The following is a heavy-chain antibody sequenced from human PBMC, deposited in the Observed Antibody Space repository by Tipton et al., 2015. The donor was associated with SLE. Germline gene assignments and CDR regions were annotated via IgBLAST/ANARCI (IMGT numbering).Heavy chain of an antibody. CDR3: ARSPSLAIVGVVFDY. V-gene: IGHV4-59*01. Sequence: TLSLTCTVSDGSISSYYWSWIRQPPGKGLEWIGYIYYSGSTNYNPSLKSRVTISVDTSKNQFSLKLSSVTAADTAVYYCARSPSLAIVGVVFDYWGQGTLVTVSS. D-gene: IGHD3-3*01. CDR1: DGSISSYY. CDR2: IYYSGST. J-gene: IGHJ4*02.